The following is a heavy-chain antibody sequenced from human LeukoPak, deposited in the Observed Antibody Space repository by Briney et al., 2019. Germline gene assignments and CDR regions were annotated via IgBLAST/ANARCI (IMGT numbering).Heavy chain of an antibody. J-gene: IGHJ6*03. CDR3: ARVGNHDFWSGDSNYYYYMDV. Sequence: ASVKVSCKASGYTFTSYYMHWVRQAPGQGLEWMGVINPSGGSTSYAQKFQGRVTMTRDTSTSTVYMGLSSLRSEDRAVYYCARVGNHDFWSGDSNYYYYMDVWGKGTTVTVSS. CDR2: INPSGGST. V-gene: IGHV1-46*03. CDR1: GYTFTSYY. D-gene: IGHD3-3*01.